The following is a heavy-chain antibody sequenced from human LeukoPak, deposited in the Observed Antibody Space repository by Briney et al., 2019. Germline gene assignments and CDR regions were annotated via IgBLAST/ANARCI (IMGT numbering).Heavy chain of an antibody. J-gene: IGHJ1*01. V-gene: IGHV4-31*03. D-gene: IGHD1-26*01. CDR3: ARAPNYYAEYFQH. CDR2: IYYSGST. CDR1: GGSISSGGYY. Sequence: SETLSLTCTVSGGSISSGGYYWSWIRQHPGKGLEWIGYIYYSGSTYYNPSLKSRVTISVDTSKNQFSLKLSSVTAADTAVYYCARAPNYYAEYFQHWGQGTLVAVSS.